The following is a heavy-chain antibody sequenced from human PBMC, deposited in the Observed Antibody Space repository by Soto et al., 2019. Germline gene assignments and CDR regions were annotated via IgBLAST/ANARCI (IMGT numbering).Heavy chain of an antibody. Sequence: ASVKVSCKASGGTFSSYAISWVRQAPGQGLEWMGGIIPIFGTANYAQKFQGRVTITADKSTSTAYMELSSLRSEDTAVYYCARVGRVPWYYFDYWGQGTLVTVSS. V-gene: IGHV1-69*06. CDR2: IIPIFGTA. CDR1: GGTFSSYA. D-gene: IGHD1-1*01. J-gene: IGHJ4*02. CDR3: ARVGRVPWYYFDY.